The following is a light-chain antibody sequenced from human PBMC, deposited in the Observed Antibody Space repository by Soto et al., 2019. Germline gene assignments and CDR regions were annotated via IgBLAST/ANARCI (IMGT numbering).Light chain of an antibody. CDR1: QGISNY. CDR3: QKYNSAPRT. J-gene: IGKJ1*01. V-gene: IGKV1-27*01. Sequence: DIQMTQSPSSLSASVGDRVTITCRASQGISNYLAWYHQKPGKVPKLLIYAASTLQSGVPSRFSGSGSGTDFTRTISSLQPEDVATYYCQKYNSAPRTFGQGTKVEIK. CDR2: AAS.